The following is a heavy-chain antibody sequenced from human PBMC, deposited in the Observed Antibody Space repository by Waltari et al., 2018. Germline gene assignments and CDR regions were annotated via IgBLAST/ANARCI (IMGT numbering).Heavy chain of an antibody. CDR2: IYHSGST. Sequence: QVQLQESGPGLVKPSETLSLTCAVSGYSISSGYYWGWTRQPPGKGLEWIGSIYHSGSTYYNPSLKSRVTISVDTSKNQFSLKLSSVTAADTAVYYCARVNGVPAAVCNWFDPWGQGTLVTVSS. V-gene: IGHV4-38-2*01. CDR3: ARVNGVPAAVCNWFDP. J-gene: IGHJ5*02. CDR1: GYSISSGYY. D-gene: IGHD2-2*01.